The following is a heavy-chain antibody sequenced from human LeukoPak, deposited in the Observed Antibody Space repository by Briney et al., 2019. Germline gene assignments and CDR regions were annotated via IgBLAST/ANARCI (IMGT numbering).Heavy chain of an antibody. CDR2: ISGSGDST. CDR1: GFPFDDYG. Sequence: GGSLRLSCAASGFPFDDYGMTWVRQAPGKGLEWISTISGSGDSTHYADSVKGRFTISRDNAKNSLYLQMNSLRAEDTAVYYCARDRIREPHYYYYMDVWGKGTTVTVSS. D-gene: IGHD1-26*01. CDR3: ARDRIREPHYYYYMDV. V-gene: IGHV3-20*04. J-gene: IGHJ6*03.